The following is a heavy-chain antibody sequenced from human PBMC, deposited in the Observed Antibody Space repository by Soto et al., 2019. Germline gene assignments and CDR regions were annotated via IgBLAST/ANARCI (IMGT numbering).Heavy chain of an antibody. J-gene: IGHJ4*02. D-gene: IGHD2-8*01. CDR2: ISASGDST. V-gene: IGHV3-23*01. CDR1: GFTFTTYA. CDR3: AKDLGETVYAMAFDY. Sequence: GGSRRLSCAASGFTFTTYAMRWVRQAPGKGLEWVSGISASGDSTYYADSVKGRFTISRDSSKNTLDLQMNSLRAEDTAIYYCAKDLGETVYAMAFDYRGLGTLVTVSS.